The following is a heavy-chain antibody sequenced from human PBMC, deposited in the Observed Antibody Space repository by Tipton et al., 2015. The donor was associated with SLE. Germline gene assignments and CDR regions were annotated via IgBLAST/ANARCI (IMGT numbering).Heavy chain of an antibody. J-gene: IGHJ2*01. CDR3: ARGSGNFDL. CDR2: FIPILAVT. V-gene: IGHV1-69*05. Sequence: QLVQSGAEVKKPGSSVKVSCKTSGGTFNSYVISWVRQAPGQGLEWMGGFIPILAVTNYTQKFQGRVTITTDESTSTAYMELSSLRSEDTAVYYCARGSGNFDLWGRGTLVTVSS. D-gene: IGHD3-10*01. CDR1: GGTFNSYV.